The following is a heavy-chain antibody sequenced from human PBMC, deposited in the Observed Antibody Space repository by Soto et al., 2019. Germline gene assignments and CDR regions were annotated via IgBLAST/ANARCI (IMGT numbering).Heavy chain of an antibody. V-gene: IGHV1-18*01. CDR1: GYTFTSYG. D-gene: IGHD1-20*01. CDR2: ISAYNGNT. Sequence: ASVKVSCKASGYTFTSYGISWVRQAPGQGLEWMGWISAYNGNTNYAQKLQGRVTMTADKSTSTAYMELSSLRSEDTAVYYCARGAVLTGIHYYYDVDVWGKGTTVTVS. J-gene: IGHJ6*03. CDR3: ARGAVLTGIHYYYDVDV.